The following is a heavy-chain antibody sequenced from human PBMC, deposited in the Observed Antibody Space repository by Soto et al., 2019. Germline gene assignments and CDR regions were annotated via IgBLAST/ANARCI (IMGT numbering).Heavy chain of an antibody. D-gene: IGHD3-10*01. V-gene: IGHV3-23*01. CDR2: IRQSGDRS. J-gene: IGHJ4*02. CDR3: VTAVRTRLDN. CDR1: GFIFCNFS. Sequence: GGSLRLSCAASGFIFCNFSQYLVRRAPGKGLEWVSSIRQSGDRSSYADSAKGRFTIPRDNSKNTLYLQMNGLRLDDTAVYYCVTAVRTRLDNWGPGTLVTVSS.